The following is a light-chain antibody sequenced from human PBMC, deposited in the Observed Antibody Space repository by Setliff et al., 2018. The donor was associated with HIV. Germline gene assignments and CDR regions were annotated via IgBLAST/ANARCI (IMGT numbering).Light chain of an antibody. CDR2: NVD. CDR3: SSYSINNLYV. Sequence: QSALTQPASVSGSPGQSITISCTGTSSDIGAYNLVSWYQQHPGKAPKVMIYNVDKRPSGVSNRFSGSKSGNTASLTISGLQIEDEADYFCSSYSINNLYVFASGTKV. V-gene: IGLV2-14*02. CDR1: SSDIGAYNL. J-gene: IGLJ1*01.